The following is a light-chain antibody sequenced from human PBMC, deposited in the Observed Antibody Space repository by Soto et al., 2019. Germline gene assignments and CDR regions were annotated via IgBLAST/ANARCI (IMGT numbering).Light chain of an antibody. CDR2: AAS. V-gene: IGKV1-27*01. J-gene: IGKJ1*01. CDR1: QDISNY. Sequence: DIQMTQSPSSLSASVGDRVTITCRAAQDISNYLAWYQQKPGKVPKLLIYAASTLQSGVPSRFRGSGSGTDFTLIISSLQPEDVATYYCQQYNSAPTWTFGQGTKVEIK. CDR3: QQYNSAPTWT.